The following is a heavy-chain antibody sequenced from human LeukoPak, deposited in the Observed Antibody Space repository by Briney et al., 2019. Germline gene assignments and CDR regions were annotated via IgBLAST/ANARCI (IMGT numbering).Heavy chain of an antibody. J-gene: IGHJ4*02. CDR3: ARGEPGTPYYFDY. D-gene: IGHD1-26*01. CDR2: IYYSGST. Sequence: SETLSLTCTVSGGSISSYYWSWIRQPPGKGLEWIGYIYYSGSTNYNPSLKSRVTISVDTSKNQFSLKLSSVTAADTAVYYCARGEPGTPYYFDYWGQGTLVTVPS. V-gene: IGHV4-59*01. CDR1: GGSISSYY.